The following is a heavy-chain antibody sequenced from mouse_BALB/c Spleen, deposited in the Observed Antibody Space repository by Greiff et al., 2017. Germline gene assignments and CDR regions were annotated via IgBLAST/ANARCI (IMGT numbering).Heavy chain of an antibody. J-gene: IGHJ3*01. Sequence: QVQLQQPGAELVKPGASVKLSCKASGYTFTSYWMHWVKQRPGQGLEWIGEINPSNGRTNYNEKFKSKATLTVDKSSSTAYMQLSSLTSEDSAVYYCARVLRLQAWFAYWGQGTLVTVSA. D-gene: IGHD1-2*01. V-gene: IGHV1S81*02. CDR3: ARVLRLQAWFAY. CDR1: GYTFTSYW. CDR2: INPSNGRT.